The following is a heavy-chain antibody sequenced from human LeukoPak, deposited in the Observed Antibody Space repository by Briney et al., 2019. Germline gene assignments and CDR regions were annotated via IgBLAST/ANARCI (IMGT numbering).Heavy chain of an antibody. CDR2: IYYSGST. CDR1: GGSISSSSYY. D-gene: IGHD3-3*01. CDR3: ASTAIEFYDFWSGHSPPDAFDI. V-gene: IGHV4-39*01. J-gene: IGHJ3*02. Sequence: SETLSLTCTVSGGSISSSSYYWGWIRQPPGKGLEWIGSIYYSGSTYYNPSLKSRVTISVDTSKNQFSLKLSSVTAADTAVYYCASTAIEFYDFWSGHSPPDAFDIWGQGTMVTVSS.